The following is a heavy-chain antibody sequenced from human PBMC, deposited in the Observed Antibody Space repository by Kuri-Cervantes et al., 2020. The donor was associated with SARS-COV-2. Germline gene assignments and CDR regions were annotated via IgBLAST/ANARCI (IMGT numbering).Heavy chain of an antibody. CDR3: ASPRITMVRGVITPYYYGMDV. Sequence: SETLSLTCTASGGPISSSSYYWGWIRQPPGKGLEWIGSIYYSGSTYYNPSLKSRVTISVDTSNNQFSLKLSSVTAADTAVYYCASPRITMVRGVITPYYYGMDVWGQGTTVTVSS. J-gene: IGHJ6*02. V-gene: IGHV4-39*07. CDR1: GGPISSSSYY. CDR2: IYYSGST. D-gene: IGHD3-10*01.